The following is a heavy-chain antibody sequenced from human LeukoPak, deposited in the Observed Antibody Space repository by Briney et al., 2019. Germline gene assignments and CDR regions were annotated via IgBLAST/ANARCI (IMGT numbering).Heavy chain of an antibody. CDR3: ARVGTYYDFWGSFDP. CDR1: GYTFTSYD. D-gene: IGHD3-3*01. CDR2: MNPNSGNT. Sequence: ASVKVSCKASGYTFTSYDINWVRQATGQGVEWMGWMNPNSGNTGYAQKFQGRVSMTRNTSISTAYMELSSLRPEDTAVYYCARVGTYYDFWGSFDPWGQGTLVTVSS. V-gene: IGHV1-8*01. J-gene: IGHJ5*02.